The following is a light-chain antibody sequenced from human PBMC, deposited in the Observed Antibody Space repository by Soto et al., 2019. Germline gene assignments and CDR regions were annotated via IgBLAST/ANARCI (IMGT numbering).Light chain of an antibody. CDR1: QDISNY. Sequence: DIQMTQSPSSLSASVGDRVTITCQASQDISNYLNWYQQKPGKAPKLLIYDASNLETGVPSRFSGSGSGTDFTFTISSLQPEDIATYYCQQYDNLPLTFGAGTKVHIK. CDR3: QQYDNLPLT. J-gene: IGKJ4*01. V-gene: IGKV1-33*01. CDR2: DAS.